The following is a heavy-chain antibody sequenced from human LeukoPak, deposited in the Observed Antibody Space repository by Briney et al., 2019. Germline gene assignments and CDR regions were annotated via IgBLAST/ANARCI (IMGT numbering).Heavy chain of an antibody. V-gene: IGHV4-59*01. Sequence: SETLSLTCTVSGVSISNYYWSWIRQPPGKGLEWIGHVYYSGSTNYNPSLRSRVTISVDTSKNQFSLRLWSVTAADTALYYCARDGDTDGKGVYGYWGQGTLVTVSS. D-gene: IGHD1-1*01. CDR2: VYYSGST. J-gene: IGHJ4*02. CDR3: ARDGDTDGKGVYGY. CDR1: GVSISNYY.